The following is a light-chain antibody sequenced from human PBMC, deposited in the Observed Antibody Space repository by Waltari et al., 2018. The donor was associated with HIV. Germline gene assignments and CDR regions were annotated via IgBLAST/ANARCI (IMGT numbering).Light chain of an antibody. CDR2: EVS. CDR3: CSYTSSGTLV. Sequence: QSALTQPASVSASPGQSITISCTGTSSDVGAYDYVSWYQYHPGKAPKLMISEVSSRPSWVSNRLSGSKSGNTASLTISGLQAEDEADYYCCSYTSSGTLVFGGGTKLTVL. V-gene: IGLV2-14*01. J-gene: IGLJ2*01. CDR1: SSDVGAYDY.